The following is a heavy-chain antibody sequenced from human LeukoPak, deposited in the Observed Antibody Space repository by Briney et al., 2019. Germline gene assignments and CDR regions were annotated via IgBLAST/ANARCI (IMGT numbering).Heavy chain of an antibody. CDR1: GFTFDNFA. J-gene: IGHJ4*02. CDR3: ARELFDFDY. D-gene: IGHD3-10*01. V-gene: IGHV3-23*01. CDR2: ITGSGGST. Sequence: GGSLRLSCAPSGFTFDNFAMTWVRQAPGKGLGWVSEITGSGGSTYYADSVKGRFTISRDNSKNTLYLQMNSLRAEDTAIYYCARELFDFDYWGQGTLVTVSS.